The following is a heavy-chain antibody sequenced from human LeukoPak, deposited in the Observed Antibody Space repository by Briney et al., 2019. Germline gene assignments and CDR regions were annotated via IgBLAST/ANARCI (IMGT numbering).Heavy chain of an antibody. V-gene: IGHV1-24*01. CDR3: ATLSSREWVMTY. Sequence: ASVKVSCKVSGYTLTELSMHWVRQAPGKGLEWMGGFDPEDGETIYAQKFQGRVTMTEGTSTDTAYMELSSLRSEDTAVYYCATLSSREWVMTYWGQGTLVTVSS. D-gene: IGHD3-3*01. J-gene: IGHJ4*02. CDR2: FDPEDGET. CDR1: GYTLTELS.